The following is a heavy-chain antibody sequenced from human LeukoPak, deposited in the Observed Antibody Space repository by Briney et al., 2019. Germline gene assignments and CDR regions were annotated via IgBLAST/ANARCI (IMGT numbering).Heavy chain of an antibody. D-gene: IGHD3-3*01. J-gene: IGHJ4*02. CDR1: GFTFSDYY. V-gene: IGHV3-11*01. CDR2: ISNSGDTT. Sequence: PGGSLRLSCAAPGFTFSDYYMSWIRQAPGKGLEWISYISNSGDTTSYADSVKGRFTISRDNTENSLYLQMNSLKAEDTAMYYCARDLRHNLQFLDQYYFEYWGQGALVTVSS. CDR3: ARDLRHNLQFLDQYYFEY.